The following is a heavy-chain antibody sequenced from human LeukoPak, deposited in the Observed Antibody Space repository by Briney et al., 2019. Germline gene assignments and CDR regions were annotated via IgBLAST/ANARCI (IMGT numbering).Heavy chain of an antibody. CDR2: ISGSGGST. V-gene: IGHV3-23*01. CDR3: ARDSGYGDYSY. D-gene: IGHD4-17*01. Sequence: GGSLRLSCAASGFTFSSYAMSWVRQAPGKGLEWVSAISGSGGSTYYADSVKGRFTISRDNSKNTLYLQMNSLRAEDTAVYYCARDSGYGDYSYWGQGTLVTVSS. CDR1: GFTFSSYA. J-gene: IGHJ4*02.